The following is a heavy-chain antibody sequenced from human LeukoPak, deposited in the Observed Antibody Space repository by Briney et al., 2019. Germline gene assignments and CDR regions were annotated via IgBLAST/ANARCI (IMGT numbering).Heavy chain of an antibody. Sequence: ASVKVSCKASGYTFTSYGISWVRQAPGQGLEWMGWISAYNGNTNYAQKLQGRVTMTTDTSTSTAYMELRSLRSDDTAVYYYARVYPPSNSMIVVGMDYWGQGTLVTVSS. CDR1: GYTFTSYG. CDR2: ISAYNGNT. J-gene: IGHJ4*02. V-gene: IGHV1-18*01. CDR3: ARVYPPSNSMIVVGMDY. D-gene: IGHD3-22*01.